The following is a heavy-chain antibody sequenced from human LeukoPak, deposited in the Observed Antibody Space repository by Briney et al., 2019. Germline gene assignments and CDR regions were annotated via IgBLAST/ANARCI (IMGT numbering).Heavy chain of an antibody. Sequence: SVKVSCKASGGTFSSYAISWVRQAPGQGLKWMGGMIPIFGTANYAQKFQGRVTITADESTSTAYMELSSLRSEDTAVYYCARDWYYNDSSGYYFPQGVLDYWGQGTLVTVSS. CDR3: ARDWYYNDSSGYYFPQGVLDY. V-gene: IGHV1-69*13. CDR1: GGTFSSYA. J-gene: IGHJ4*02. D-gene: IGHD3-22*01. CDR2: MIPIFGTA.